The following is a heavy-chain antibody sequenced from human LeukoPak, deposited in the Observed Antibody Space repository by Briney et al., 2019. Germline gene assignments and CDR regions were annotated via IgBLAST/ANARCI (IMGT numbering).Heavy chain of an antibody. J-gene: IGHJ4*02. CDR2: IYYSGST. V-gene: IGHV4-39*01. Sequence: PSETLSLTCTVSGGSISSSSYYWGWIRQPPGKGLEWIGSIYYSGSTYYNPSLKSRVTISVDTSKNQFSLKLSSVTAADTAVYYCARLRSSQGYWGQGTLVTVSP. CDR3: ARLRSSQGY. CDR1: GGSISSSSYY.